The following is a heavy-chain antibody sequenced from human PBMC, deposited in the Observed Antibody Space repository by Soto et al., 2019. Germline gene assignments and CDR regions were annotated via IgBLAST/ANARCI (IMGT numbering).Heavy chain of an antibody. J-gene: IGHJ4*02. D-gene: IGHD6-13*01. Sequence: SETLSLTCAVYGGSFSDYSWSWIRQPPGKGLAWIGEISHSGGSNYNPSLKSRVTISVDTSKNQFSLKPSSVTAADTAVYYCARGRKDYSSSWYVGWGQGTLVTVSS. V-gene: IGHV4-34*01. CDR2: ISHSGGS. CDR1: GGSFSDYS. CDR3: ARGRKDYSSSWYVG.